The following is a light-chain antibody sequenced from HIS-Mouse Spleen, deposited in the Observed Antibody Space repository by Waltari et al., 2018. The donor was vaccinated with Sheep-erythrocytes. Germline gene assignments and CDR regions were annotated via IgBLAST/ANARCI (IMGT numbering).Light chain of an antibody. Sequence: QSALTQPPSASGSPGQSVTISCTGTSSDVGGYNYVSWYQQHPGKAPKLMIYEVSKRASGGPDRVSGTKSGNTASLTGSGLQAEDEADYYCSSYAGSNNWVFGGGTKLTVL. CDR1: SSDVGGYNY. J-gene: IGLJ3*02. V-gene: IGLV2-8*01. CDR2: EVS. CDR3: SSYAGSNNWV.